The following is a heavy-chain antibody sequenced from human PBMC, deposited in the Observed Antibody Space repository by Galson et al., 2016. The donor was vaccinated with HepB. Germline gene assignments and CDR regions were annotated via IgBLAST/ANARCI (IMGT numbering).Heavy chain of an antibody. Sequence: SETLSLTCTVSGGSISSFGYSWAWIYQPPGQGLEWIGTIYHSGTTHYTPSLQSRVTISVDTSRNQFSLNLNSVTAAETAVFYCAREATYCSDGSCYPGPFDYWGQGTVVIVSS. CDR2: IYHSGTT. D-gene: IGHD2-15*01. CDR3: AREATYCSDGSCYPGPFDY. V-gene: IGHV4-39*02. CDR1: GGSISSFGYS. J-gene: IGHJ4*02.